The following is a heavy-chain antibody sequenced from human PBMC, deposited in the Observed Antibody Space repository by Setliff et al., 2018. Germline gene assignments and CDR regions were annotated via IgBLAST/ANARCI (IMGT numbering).Heavy chain of an antibody. J-gene: IGHJ6*03. V-gene: IGHV1-69*05. D-gene: IGHD2-15*01. CDR3: AREGVDTRSSTDYRYYMDV. CDR2: TIPSFGST. CDR1: GGTFRSYG. Sequence: EASVKVSCKASGGTFRSYGISWVRQAPGQGLEWMGGTIPSFGSTNYAQKFHGRVTIITDESTSTAYMELSRLTSDDTAVYYCAREGVDTRSSTDYRYYMDVWGQGTTVTVSS.